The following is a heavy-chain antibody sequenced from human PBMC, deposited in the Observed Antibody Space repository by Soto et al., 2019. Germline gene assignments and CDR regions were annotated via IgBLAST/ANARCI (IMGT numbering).Heavy chain of an antibody. V-gene: IGHV3-74*01. CDR3: ARDPRGNWNPNFDY. CDR2: IDSDGTTA. J-gene: IGHJ4*02. Sequence: GGSLRLSCAASGFALSTSRMHWVRQAPGKGLVWVSHIDSDGTTANYAASVKGRFTVSSDHAMSTVYLQMNNLGAEDTAMYYCARDPRGNWNPNFDYWGQGTLVTVSS. D-gene: IGHD1-1*01. CDR1: GFALSTSR.